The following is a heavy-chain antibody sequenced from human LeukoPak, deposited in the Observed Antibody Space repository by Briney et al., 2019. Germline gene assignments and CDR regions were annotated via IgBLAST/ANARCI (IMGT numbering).Heavy chain of an antibody. J-gene: IGHJ4*02. Sequence: GGSLRLSFVASGFTFSSHWIHWVRQVPGKGLVWVSRINGDGSTATYADSVKGRFTISRDNAKNTLYLQMNSLRSEDTSVYYCTWSRDGYNSLVYWGQGTLVTVSS. CDR2: INGDGSTA. CDR3: TWSRDGYNSLVY. V-gene: IGHV3-74*01. CDR1: GFTFSSHW. D-gene: IGHD5-24*01.